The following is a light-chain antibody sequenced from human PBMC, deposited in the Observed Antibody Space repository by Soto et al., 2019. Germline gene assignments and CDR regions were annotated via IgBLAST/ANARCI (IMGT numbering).Light chain of an antibody. J-gene: IGLJ1*01. CDR2: DNH. CDR3: GTWDTSRSRFV. Sequence: QSVLTQPPSVSAAPGQKVTISCSGSSSNIGDNFVSWYQHLPGTAPKLLIYDNHKRPSGIPDRFSGSKSGTSATLGITGPQTGDEADYYCGTWDTSRSRFVFGTGTKVTVL. CDR1: SSNIGDNF. V-gene: IGLV1-51*01.